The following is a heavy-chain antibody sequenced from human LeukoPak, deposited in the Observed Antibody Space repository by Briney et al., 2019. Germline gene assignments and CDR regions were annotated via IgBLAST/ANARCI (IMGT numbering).Heavy chain of an antibody. V-gene: IGHV1-2*02. Sequence: ASVKVSCKASGYTFTGYYMHWVRQAPGQGLEWMGWINPNSGGTNYAQKFQGRVTMTRDTSISTAYMELSRPRSDDTAVYYCARPSSSWYSDFDYWGQGTLVTVSS. CDR3: ARPSSSWYSDFDY. CDR1: GYTFTGYY. J-gene: IGHJ4*02. CDR2: INPNSGGT. D-gene: IGHD6-13*01.